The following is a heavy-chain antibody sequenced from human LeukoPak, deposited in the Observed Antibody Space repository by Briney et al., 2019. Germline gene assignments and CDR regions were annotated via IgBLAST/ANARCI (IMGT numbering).Heavy chain of an antibody. CDR1: GFTFSSYG. CDR2: ISYDGSNE. Sequence: PGRSLRLSCAASGFTFSSYGMHWVRQAPGKGLEWVAVISYDGSNEYYADSVKGRFTISRDNSKNTLYLQMNSLRAEDTAVYYCAKGRGITMVRGYDYWGQGTLVTVSS. J-gene: IGHJ4*02. D-gene: IGHD3-10*01. CDR3: AKGRGITMVRGYDY. V-gene: IGHV3-30*18.